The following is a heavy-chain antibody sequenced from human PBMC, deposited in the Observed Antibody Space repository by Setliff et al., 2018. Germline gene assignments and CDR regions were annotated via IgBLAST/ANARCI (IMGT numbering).Heavy chain of an antibody. J-gene: IGHJ6*02. V-gene: IGHV1-69*10. CDR2: IIPILGIA. CDR3: ARAGVVVAAMGLYYYGMDV. Sequence: ASVKVSCKASGGTFSSYAISWVRQAPGQGLEWMGGIIPILGIANYAQKFQGRVTITADESTSTAYMELSSLRSEDTAVYYCARAGVVVAAMGLYYYGMDVWGQGTTVTVSS. D-gene: IGHD2-15*01. CDR1: GGTFSSYA.